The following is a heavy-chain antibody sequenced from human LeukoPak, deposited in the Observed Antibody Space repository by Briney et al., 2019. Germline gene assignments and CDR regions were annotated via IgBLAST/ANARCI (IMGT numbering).Heavy chain of an antibody. J-gene: IGHJ4*02. D-gene: IGHD6-19*01. CDR3: ARHDIAVAGFVY. V-gene: IGHV3-66*04. CDR1: GFTVSSNY. CDR2: IYSGGST. Sequence: GGSLRLSCAASGFTVSSNYMSWVRQAPGKGLEWVSVIYSGGSTYYADSVKGRFTISRDNSKNTLYLQMNSLRAEDTAVYYCARHDIAVAGFVYWGQGTLVTVSS.